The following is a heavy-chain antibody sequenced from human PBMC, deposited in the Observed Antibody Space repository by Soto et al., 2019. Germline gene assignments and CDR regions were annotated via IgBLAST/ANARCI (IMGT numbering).Heavy chain of an antibody. V-gene: IGHV3-30-3*01. CDR3: ARVYSNSHSTYYYYGMDV. Sequence: GGSLRLSCAASGFTFSSYAIHWVRQAPGKGLEWVAVISYDGSNKYYADSVKGRFTISRDNSKNTLYLQMNSLRAEDTAVYYCARVYSNSHSTYYYYGMDVWGQGTTVTVSS. D-gene: IGHD4-4*01. J-gene: IGHJ6*02. CDR2: ISYDGSNK. CDR1: GFTFSSYA.